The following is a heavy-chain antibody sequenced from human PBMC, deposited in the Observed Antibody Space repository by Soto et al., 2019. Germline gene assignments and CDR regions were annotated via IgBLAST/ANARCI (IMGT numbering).Heavy chain of an antibody. CDR1: GGSISSGDYY. CDR3: AAGTYYDFWSGYPDAFDI. D-gene: IGHD3-3*01. Sequence: SETLSLTCTVSGGSISSGDYYWSWIRQPPGKGLEWIGYIYYSGSTYYNPSLKSRVTISVDTSKNQFSLKLSSVTAADTAVYYCAAGTYYDFWSGYPDAFDIWGQGTMVTVSS. CDR2: IYYSGST. J-gene: IGHJ3*02. V-gene: IGHV4-30-4*02.